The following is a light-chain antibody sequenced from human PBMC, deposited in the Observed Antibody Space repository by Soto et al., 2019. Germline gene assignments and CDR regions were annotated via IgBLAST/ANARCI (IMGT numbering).Light chain of an antibody. CDR2: DVS. CDR3: CSYTSSGTHV. J-gene: IGLJ1*01. CDR1: SSDVGAYNY. Sequence: QSVLTQPASVSGSPGQSITISCTGTSSDVGAYNYVSWYQQHPGKAPKLMIYDVSNRPSGVSNRFSGSKSGNTASLTISGLQTEDEADYSCCSYTSSGTHVFGTGTQLTVL. V-gene: IGLV2-14*03.